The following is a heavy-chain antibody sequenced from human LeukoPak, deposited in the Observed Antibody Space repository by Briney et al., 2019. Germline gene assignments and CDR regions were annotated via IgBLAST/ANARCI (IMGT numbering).Heavy chain of an antibody. V-gene: IGHV4-59*12. D-gene: IGHD1-26*01. J-gene: IGHJ6*03. CDR1: GGSISSYY. CDR2: IYYSGST. CDR3: ARVGGEEGRMDV. Sequence: SETLSLTCTVSGGSISSYYWSWIRQPPGKGLEWIGYIYYSGSTNYNPSLKSRVTISVDTSKNQFSLQLNSVTPEDTAVYYCARVGGEEGRMDVWGKGTTVTVSS.